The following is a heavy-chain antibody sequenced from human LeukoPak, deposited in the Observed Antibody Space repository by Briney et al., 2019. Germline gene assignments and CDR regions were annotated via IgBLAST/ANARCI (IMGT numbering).Heavy chain of an antibody. J-gene: IGHJ4*02. Sequence: PSETLSLTCTVSGGSITSAGYSWGWIRQPAGTGLEWIGRIYSSGSTNSNPSLKSRVTISVDTSKNQFSLKLSSVTAADTAVYYCARGYCTSTSCSENRYYFDSWGQGTLVTVSS. D-gene: IGHD2-2*01. CDR3: ARGYCTSTSCSENRYYFDS. CDR2: IYSSGST. CDR1: GGSITSAGYS. V-gene: IGHV4-61*02.